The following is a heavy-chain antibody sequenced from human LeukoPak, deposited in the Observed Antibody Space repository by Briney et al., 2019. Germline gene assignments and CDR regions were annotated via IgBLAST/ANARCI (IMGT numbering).Heavy chain of an antibody. CDR1: GGSFSGYY. Sequence: SETPSLTCAVYGGSFSGYYWSWIRQPPGKGLEWIGEINHSGSTNYNPSLKSRVTISVDTSKNQFSLKLSSVTAADTAVYYCAREGIAAAGRSPFDYWGQGTLVTVSS. D-gene: IGHD6-13*01. V-gene: IGHV4-34*01. CDR3: AREGIAAAGRSPFDY. J-gene: IGHJ4*02. CDR2: INHSGST.